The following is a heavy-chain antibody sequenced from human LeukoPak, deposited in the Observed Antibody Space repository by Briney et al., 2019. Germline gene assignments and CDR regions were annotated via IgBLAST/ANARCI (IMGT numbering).Heavy chain of an antibody. D-gene: IGHD2-2*01. V-gene: IGHV3-30*18. CDR1: GFTFSSYG. J-gene: IGHJ4*02. Sequence: PGGSLRLSCAASGFTFSSYGMHWVRQAPGKGLEWVAVISYDESNKYYADSVKGRFTISRDNSKNTLYLQMNSLRAEDTAVYYCAKGPPYCSSTSCPGAYWGQGTLVTVSS. CDR3: AKGPPYCSSTSCPGAY. CDR2: ISYDESNK.